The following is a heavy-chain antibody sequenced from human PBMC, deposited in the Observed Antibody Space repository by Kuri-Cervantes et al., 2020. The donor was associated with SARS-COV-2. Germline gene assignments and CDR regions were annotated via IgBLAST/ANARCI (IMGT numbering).Heavy chain of an antibody. CDR3: AAWGFPIVGATGPDAFDI. D-gene: IGHD1-26*01. Sequence: SVKVSCKASGGTFSSYAISWVRQAPGQGPEWMGRIIPIFGTANYAQKFQGRVTITADKSTSTVYMELSSLRSEDTAVYYCAAWGFPIVGATGPDAFDIWGQGTMVTVSS. V-gene: IGHV1-69*06. CDR2: IIPIFGTA. J-gene: IGHJ3*02. CDR1: GGTFSSYA.